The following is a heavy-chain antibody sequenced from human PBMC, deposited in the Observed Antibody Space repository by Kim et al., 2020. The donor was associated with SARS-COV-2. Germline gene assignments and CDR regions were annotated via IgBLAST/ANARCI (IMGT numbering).Heavy chain of an antibody. J-gene: IGHJ4*01. CDR3: ARLLSYDFWSGYYTQYFD. V-gene: IGHV4-34*01. D-gene: IGHD3-3*01. CDR1: GGSFSGYY. Sequence: SETLSLTCAVYGGSFSGYYWSWIRQPPGKGLEWIGEINHSGSTNYNPSLKSRVTISVDTSKNQFSLKLSSETAADTAVYYCARLLSYDFWSGYYTQYFD. CDR2: INHSGST.